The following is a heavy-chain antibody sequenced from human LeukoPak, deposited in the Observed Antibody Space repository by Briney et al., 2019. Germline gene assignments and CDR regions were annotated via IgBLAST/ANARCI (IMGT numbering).Heavy chain of an antibody. CDR1: GFTFNVYA. V-gene: IGHV3-23*01. D-gene: IGHD4/OR15-4a*01. CDR2: ISYSAAGT. J-gene: IGHJ4*02. CDR3: TRFVYGARADESGGY. Sequence: GGSLRLSCAASGFTFNVYAMNWVRQAPGKGLEWISSISYSAAGTYYADSVKGRFSISRDNSKKIVYLQMNSLKTEDTAVYYCTRFVYGARADESGGYWGQGTLVTVSS.